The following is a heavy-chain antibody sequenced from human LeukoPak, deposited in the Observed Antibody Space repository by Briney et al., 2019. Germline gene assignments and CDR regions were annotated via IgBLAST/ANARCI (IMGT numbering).Heavy chain of an antibody. J-gene: IGHJ5*02. CDR1: GGSISYSSYY. Sequence: SETLSLTCTVSGGSISYSSYYWGWIRQPPGKGLEWIGSIHYSGSTYYNPSLKSRVTISVDTSKSQFFLKLSSVTAADTAVYYCARQKWITMVRGVINWFDPWGQGTLVTVSS. CDR3: ARQKWITMVRGVINWFDP. D-gene: IGHD3-10*01. V-gene: IGHV4-39*01. CDR2: IHYSGST.